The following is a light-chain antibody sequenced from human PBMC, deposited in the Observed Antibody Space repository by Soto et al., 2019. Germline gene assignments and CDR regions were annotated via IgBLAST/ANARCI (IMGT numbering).Light chain of an antibody. J-gene: IGKJ4*02. CDR1: QSVTSKY. CDR3: QQYGSSVQ. Sequence: IVLTQSPDTLALSPGERATLSCRASQSVTSKYLAWYQQKPGQALRLLIHDASNRATGIPDRFSGSGSGTDFALTIRRLEPEDFALYYCQQYGSSVQFGGGTKVEI. CDR2: DAS. V-gene: IGKV3-20*01.